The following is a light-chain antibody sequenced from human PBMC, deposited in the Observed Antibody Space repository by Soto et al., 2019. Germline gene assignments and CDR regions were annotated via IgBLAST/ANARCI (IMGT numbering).Light chain of an antibody. CDR2: GAS. V-gene: IGKV1-5*03. Sequence: DIQTSQSPSTLSASVGDRVTITCRASQSVSDWLAWFQQKPGKAPHVLIYGASGLKSGVPSRFSGSGSGTEFTLTISSLQPDDFATYYCQHYSASSPWAFGQGTKVDIK. J-gene: IGKJ1*01. CDR3: QHYSASSPWA. CDR1: QSVSDW.